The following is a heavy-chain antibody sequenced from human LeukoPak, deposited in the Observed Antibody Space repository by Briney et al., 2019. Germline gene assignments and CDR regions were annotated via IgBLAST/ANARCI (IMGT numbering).Heavy chain of an antibody. D-gene: IGHD6-13*01. CDR2: ISAYNGNT. CDR1: GYTFTSYG. Sequence: ASVKVSCKASGYTFTSYGISGVRQAPGQGLEWMGWISAYNGNTNYAQKLQGRVTMTTDTSTSTAYMELRSLRSDDTAVYYCARIRSASEQQLVGMDVWGKGTTVTVSS. J-gene: IGHJ6*04. CDR3: ARIRSASEQQLVGMDV. V-gene: IGHV1-18*01.